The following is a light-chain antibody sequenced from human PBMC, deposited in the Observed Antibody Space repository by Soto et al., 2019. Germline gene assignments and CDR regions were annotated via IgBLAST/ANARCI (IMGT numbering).Light chain of an antibody. CDR1: NIGIKS. Sequence: SYELTQPPSVSVAPGKTARITCGGNNIGIKSVHCYQQKPGQAHVLVIYYDSDRPSGIPERSSGSNAGNTATLTISRVEAGEEADYYCQVWDSSSDHVVFGGGTKLTVL. CDR2: YDS. J-gene: IGLJ2*01. V-gene: IGLV3-21*04. CDR3: QVWDSSSDHVV.